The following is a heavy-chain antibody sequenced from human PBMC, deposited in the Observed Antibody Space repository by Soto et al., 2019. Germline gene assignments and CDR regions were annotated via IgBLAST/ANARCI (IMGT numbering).Heavy chain of an antibody. CDR3: ACYDYYHSRRSSSPGHRI. CDR1: NGGC. CDR2: IYHSGST. V-gene: IGHV4-38-2*01. J-gene: IGHJ3*02. D-gene: IGHD5-12*01. Sequence: NGGCWGWIKQKTGKGLEWIGSIYHSGSTYYNPSLKSRVTISVDTSKNQFSLKLSSVTAAVTAVYYSACYDYYHSRRSSSPGHRIW.